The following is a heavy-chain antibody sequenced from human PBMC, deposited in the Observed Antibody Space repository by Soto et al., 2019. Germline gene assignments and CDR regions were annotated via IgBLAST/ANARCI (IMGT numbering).Heavy chain of an antibody. J-gene: IGHJ3*02. CDR3: ARIRARCSRSVFEI. Sequence: QVQLQQWGAGLLKPSETLSLTCAVYAGSFTTYYWSWIRQPPGKGLEWIGEINSSGSTNYNPSLKRQLTISVDTSKNQFSLRLTSVTAADTAVYYCARIRARCSRSVFEIWGQGTMVTVSS. D-gene: IGHD3-10*01. CDR2: INSSGST. CDR1: AGSFTTYY. V-gene: IGHV4-34*01.